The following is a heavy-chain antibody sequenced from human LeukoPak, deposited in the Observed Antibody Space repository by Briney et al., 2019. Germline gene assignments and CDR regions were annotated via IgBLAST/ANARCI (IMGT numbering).Heavy chain of an antibody. V-gene: IGHV1-69*13. CDR1: GYTFTSYG. D-gene: IGHD3-22*01. CDR2: IIPIFGTA. Sequence: ASVKVSCKASGYTFTSYGISWVRQAPGQGLEWMGGIIPIFGTANYAQKFQGRVTITADESTSTAYMELSSLRSEDTAVYYCAREVSSANYYMDVWGKGTTVTVSS. J-gene: IGHJ6*03. CDR3: AREVSSANYYMDV.